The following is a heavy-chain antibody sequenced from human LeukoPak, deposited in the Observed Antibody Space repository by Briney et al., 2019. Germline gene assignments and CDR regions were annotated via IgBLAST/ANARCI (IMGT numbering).Heavy chain of an antibody. CDR2: ISYDGSNK. D-gene: IGHD6-13*01. Sequence: GGSLRLSCAASGFTFSSYGMHWVRQAPGKGLEWVAVISYDGSNKYYADSVKGRFTISRDNSKNTLYLQMNSLRAEDTAVYYCAKERDSSSWYRYYYYGMDVWGQGTTVTASS. V-gene: IGHV3-30*18. CDR1: GFTFSSYG. CDR3: AKERDSSSWYRYYYYGMDV. J-gene: IGHJ6*02.